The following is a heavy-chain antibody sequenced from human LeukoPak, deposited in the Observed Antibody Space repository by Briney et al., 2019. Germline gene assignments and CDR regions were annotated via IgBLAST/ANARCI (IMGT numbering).Heavy chain of an antibody. J-gene: IGHJ6*02. D-gene: IGHD5-12*01. CDR2: IKQDGSEK. CDR3: ARDAYSGYAGRYYYFGMDV. CDR1: GFTFSNAW. V-gene: IGHV3-7*04. Sequence: PGGSLRLSCEASGFTFSNAWMSWVRQAPGKGLEWVAIIKQDGSEKYYVDSVKGRFTISRDNAKNSLFLQMNSLRAEDTAVYYCARDAYSGYAGRYYYFGMDVWGQGTTVTVSS.